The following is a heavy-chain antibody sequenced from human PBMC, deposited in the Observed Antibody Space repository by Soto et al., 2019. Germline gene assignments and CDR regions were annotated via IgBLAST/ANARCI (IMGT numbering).Heavy chain of an antibody. CDR2: ISYDGSNK. J-gene: IGHJ6*02. V-gene: IGHV3-30-3*01. CDR3: ARDKAPHAEKYYYYGMDV. CDR1: GFTFSSYA. Sequence: GGSLRLSCAASGFTFSSYAMHWVRQAPGKGLEWVAVISYDGSNKYYADSVKGRFTISRDNSKNTLYLQMNSLRAEDTAVYYCARDKAPHAEKYYYYGMDVWGQGTTVTVSS.